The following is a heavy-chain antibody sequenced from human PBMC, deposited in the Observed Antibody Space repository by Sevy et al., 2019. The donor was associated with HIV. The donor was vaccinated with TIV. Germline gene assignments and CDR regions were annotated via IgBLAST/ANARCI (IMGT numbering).Heavy chain of an antibody. Sequence: SETLSLTCTVSGGSISYYYWTWIRQPPGKGLEWIGYIYDSGGTNYNPSLKSRVTISVDTSKNQFSLKLSSVTAADTAVYYCAREGFTSSSFGWFDPWGQGTLVTVSS. J-gene: IGHJ5*02. V-gene: IGHV4-59*13. CDR3: AREGFTSSSFGWFDP. CDR2: IYDSGGT. CDR1: GGSISYYY. D-gene: IGHD6-13*01.